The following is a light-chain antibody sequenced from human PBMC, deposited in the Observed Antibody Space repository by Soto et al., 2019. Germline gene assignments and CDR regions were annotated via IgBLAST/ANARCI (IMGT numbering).Light chain of an antibody. CDR3: CSYAGSSTWV. Sequence: QSALTQPASVSGSPGQSITISCTGVSRDVGSYNLVSWYQQYPGKAPKLMIYEVTKRPSGVSDRFSGSKSGNMASLTISGLQAEDEADYYCCSYAGSSTWVFGGGTKVTVL. J-gene: IGLJ3*02. V-gene: IGLV2-23*02. CDR2: EVT. CDR1: SRDVGSYNL.